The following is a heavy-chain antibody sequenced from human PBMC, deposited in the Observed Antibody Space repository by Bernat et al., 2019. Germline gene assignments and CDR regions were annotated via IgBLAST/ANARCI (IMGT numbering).Heavy chain of an antibody. CDR1: GFTFSTYA. CDR2: ISYDGRNE. CDR3: ARESYGDSAYYFDY. D-gene: IGHD4-17*01. Sequence: QVQLVESGGGVVQPGRSLRLSCAASGFTFSTYAMHWVRQAPGKGLEWVAVISYDGRNEYYADSVKGRFTISRDNSKNTLYLQMNSLRAEDTAVYYCARESYGDSAYYFDYWGQGTLVTVSS. V-gene: IGHV3-30*04. J-gene: IGHJ4*02.